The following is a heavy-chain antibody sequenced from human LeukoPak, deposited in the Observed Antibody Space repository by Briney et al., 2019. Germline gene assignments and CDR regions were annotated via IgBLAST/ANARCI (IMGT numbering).Heavy chain of an antibody. Sequence: SETLSLTCTVSGGSISSYHWSWIRQHAGKGLEWIGRIYTSGSTNYNPSLKSRVTMSVDTSKNQFSLKLSSVTAADTAVYYCASEVAGFGTFDYWGQGTLVTVSS. CDR2: IYTSGST. CDR1: GGSISSYH. J-gene: IGHJ4*02. D-gene: IGHD6-19*01. V-gene: IGHV4-4*07. CDR3: ASEVAGFGTFDY.